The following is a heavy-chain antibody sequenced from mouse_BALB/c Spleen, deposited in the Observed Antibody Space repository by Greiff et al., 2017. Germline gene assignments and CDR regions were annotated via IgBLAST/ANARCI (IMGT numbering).Heavy chain of an antibody. CDR1: GYSFTSYW. J-gene: IGHJ3*01. CDR2: IYPGNSDT. D-gene: IGHD1-2*01. Sequence: VQLQQSGTVLARPGASVKMSCKASGYSFTSYWMHWVKQRPGQGLEWIGAIYPGNSDTSYNQKFKGKAKLTAVTSASTAYMELSSLTNEDSAVYYCTRGLITTGAWFAYWGQGTLVTVSA. CDR3: TRGLITTGAWFAY. V-gene: IGHV1-5*01.